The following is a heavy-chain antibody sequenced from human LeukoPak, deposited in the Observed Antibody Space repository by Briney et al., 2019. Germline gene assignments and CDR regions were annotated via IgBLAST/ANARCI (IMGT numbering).Heavy chain of an antibody. CDR3: AKRIVVVVAATYY. V-gene: IGHV3-30*02. CDR2: IRYDGSNK. CDR1: GFTFSSYG. J-gene: IGHJ4*02. Sequence: PGGXLRLSCAASGFTFSSYGMHWVRQAPGKGLEGVAFIRYDGSNKYYADSVKGRFTISRDNSKNTLYLRMNSLRAEDTAIYYCAKRIVVVVAATYYWGQGTLVTVSS. D-gene: IGHD2-15*01.